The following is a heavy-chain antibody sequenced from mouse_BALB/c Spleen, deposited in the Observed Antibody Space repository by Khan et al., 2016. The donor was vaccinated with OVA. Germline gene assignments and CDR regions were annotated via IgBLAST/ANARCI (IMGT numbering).Heavy chain of an antibody. CDR1: GYTFTSYY. J-gene: IGHJ3*01. V-gene: IGHV1S81*02. CDR3: ARSGYGNPFAY. CDR2: INPSNGGT. Sequence: QVQLQQPGAELVKPGSSLKISCKASGYTFTSYYMYWVKQRPGQGLEWIGGINPSNGGTHFNEKFKSKATLTVDKSSSTAYMQLSSLTSKDSAVWYCARSGYGNPFAYWGQGTLVTVSA. D-gene: IGHD2-1*01.